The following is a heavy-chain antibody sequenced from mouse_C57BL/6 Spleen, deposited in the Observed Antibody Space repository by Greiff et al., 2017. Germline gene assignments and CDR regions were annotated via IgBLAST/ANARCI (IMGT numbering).Heavy chain of an antibody. CDR1: GYAFSSSW. CDR3: ARQLLEGAMDY. D-gene: IGHD1-1*01. Sequence: QVQLKESGPELVKPGASVKISCKASGYAFSSSWRNWVKQMPGKGLEWIGRIYPGDGDTNYNGKFKGKATLTADKSSSTAYMQLSSLTSEDSAVYFCARQLLEGAMDYWGQGTSVTVSS. V-gene: IGHV1-82*01. J-gene: IGHJ4*01. CDR2: IYPGDGDT.